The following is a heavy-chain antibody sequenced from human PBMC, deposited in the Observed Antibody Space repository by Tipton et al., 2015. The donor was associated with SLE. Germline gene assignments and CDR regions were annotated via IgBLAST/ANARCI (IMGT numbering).Heavy chain of an antibody. CDR3: AREDRPGAFDI. V-gene: IGHV4-59*11. J-gene: IGHJ3*02. Sequence: TLSLTCTVSGGSISSHYWSWIRQPPGKGLEWIGYIYYSGSTNYNPSPKSRVTISVDTSKNQFSLKLSSVTAADTAVYYCAREDRPGAFDIWGQGTMVTVSS. CDR1: GGSISSHY. D-gene: IGHD7-27*01. CDR2: IYYSGST.